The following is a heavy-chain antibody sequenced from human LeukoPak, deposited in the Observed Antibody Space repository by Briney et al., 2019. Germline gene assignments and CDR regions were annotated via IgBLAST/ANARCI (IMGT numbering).Heavy chain of an antibody. CDR2: ISGSGGST. CDR3: AKGPNWGDHWYFDL. V-gene: IGHV3-23*01. J-gene: IGHJ2*01. D-gene: IGHD7-27*01. Sequence: GGSLRLSCAASGFTFSSYAMSWVRQAPGKGLEWVSAISGSGGSTYYADSVKGRFTISRDNSKNTLYLQMNSLRAEDAAVYYCAKGPNWGDHWYFDLWGRGTLVTVSS. CDR1: GFTFSSYA.